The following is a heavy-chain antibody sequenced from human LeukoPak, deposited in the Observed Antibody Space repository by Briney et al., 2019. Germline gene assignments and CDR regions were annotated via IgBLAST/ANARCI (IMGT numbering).Heavy chain of an antibody. CDR3: AKQKGYCSGGSCYYSDY. CDR1: GFTFSSYA. V-gene: IGHV3-23*01. J-gene: IGHJ4*02. Sequence: HPGGSLTLSCAASGFTFSSYAMSWVRQAPGKGLEWVSTLSGSGASTSYADSVKGRFTISRDNSKNTLYLQMNSLRAEDTARYYCAKQKGYCSGGSCYYSDYWGQGALVTVSS. CDR2: LSGSGAST. D-gene: IGHD2-15*01.